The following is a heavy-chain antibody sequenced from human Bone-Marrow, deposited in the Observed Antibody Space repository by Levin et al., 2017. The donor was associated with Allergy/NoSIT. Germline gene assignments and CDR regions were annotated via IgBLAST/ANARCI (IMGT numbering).Heavy chain of an antibody. V-gene: IGHV4-31*03. D-gene: IGHD1-26*01. CDR3: ARDHEGGASRLFDF. CDR2: IYYSGTT. CDR1: GGSISRAGFY. J-gene: IGHJ4*02. Sequence: SETLSLTCTVSGGSISRAGFYWTWIRQHPGKGLEWIGNIYYSGTTYYNPSLKSRVTITIDTSKNHFSLNLDSVTAADTAVYYCARDHEGGASRLFDFWGPGTLVTVSS.